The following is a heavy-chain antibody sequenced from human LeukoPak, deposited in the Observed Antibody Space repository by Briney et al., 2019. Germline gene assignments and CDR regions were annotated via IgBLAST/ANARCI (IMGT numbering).Heavy chain of an antibody. V-gene: IGHV3-53*01. CDR3: ARRDWGSYFFDY. D-gene: IGHD1-26*01. Sequence: GGSLRLSCAASGFTVSSNYMSWVRQAPGKGLEWVSVIYSGGSTYYADSVKGRFTISRDNSKNTLYLQMNSLRAEDTAVYYCARRDWGSYFFDYWGQGTLVTVSS. J-gene: IGHJ4*02. CDR2: IYSGGST. CDR1: GFTVSSNY.